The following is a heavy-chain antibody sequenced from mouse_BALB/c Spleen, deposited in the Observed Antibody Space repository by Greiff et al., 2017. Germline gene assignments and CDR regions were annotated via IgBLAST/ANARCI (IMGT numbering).Heavy chain of an antibody. D-gene: IGHD2-4*01. J-gene: IGHJ3*01. Sequence: VLLVESGPGLVAPSQSLSLTCTVSGFSFTSYGVHWVRQPPGKGLEWLGVIWAGGSTNYNSALMSRLSISKDNTKSQVFLKMNSLQTDDTAMYYCAHAREITGGLAYWGQGTLVTVSA. CDR2: IWAGGST. CDR1: GFSFTSYG. CDR3: AHAREITGGLAY. V-gene: IGHV2-9*02.